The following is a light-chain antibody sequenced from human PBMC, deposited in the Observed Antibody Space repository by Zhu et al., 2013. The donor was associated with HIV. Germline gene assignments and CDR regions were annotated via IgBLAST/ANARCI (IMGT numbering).Light chain of an antibody. CDR2: QDS. Sequence: SYELTQPPSVSVSPGQTASITCSGDKLGDKYACWYQQKPGQSPVLVIYQDSKRPSGIPERFSGSNSGNTATLTISGTQAMDEADYYCQVWHSSSDHVVFGGGTKLTVL. CDR1: KLGDKY. J-gene: IGLJ2*01. CDR3: QVWHSSSDHVV. V-gene: IGLV3-1*01.